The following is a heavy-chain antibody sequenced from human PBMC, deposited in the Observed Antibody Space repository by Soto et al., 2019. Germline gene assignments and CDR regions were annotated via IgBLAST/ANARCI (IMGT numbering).Heavy chain of an antibody. CDR3: AKGVATAVLALDY. J-gene: IGHJ4*02. D-gene: IGHD2-21*02. Sequence: PVGSLRLSCVASGFSFDDFVMNWVRQRPGKGLEWVSSVSWNSGAKLYADSVKGRFAISRDSAKKSVYLQMNSLRPDDTAFYYCAKGVATAVLALDYWGQGTLVTVSS. CDR1: GFSFDDFV. CDR2: VSWNSGAK. V-gene: IGHV3-9*01.